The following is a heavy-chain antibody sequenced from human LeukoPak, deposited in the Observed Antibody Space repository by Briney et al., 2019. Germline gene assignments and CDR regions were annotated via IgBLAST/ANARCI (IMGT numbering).Heavy chain of an antibody. Sequence: SETLSLACTVSGGSISSNNYYWGWIRQPPGKGLEWIGSIYYGGYTYYNPSLKSRVTISVDTSKNQFSLKLSSVTAADTAIYYCQSRFLEWLLDYWGQGTLVTVSS. CDR1: GGSISSNNYY. J-gene: IGHJ4*02. D-gene: IGHD3-3*01. V-gene: IGHV4-39*01. CDR2: IYYGGYT. CDR3: QSRFLEWLLDY.